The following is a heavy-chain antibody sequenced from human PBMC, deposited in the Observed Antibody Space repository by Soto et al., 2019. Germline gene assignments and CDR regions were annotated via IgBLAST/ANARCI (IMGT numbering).Heavy chain of an antibody. CDR2: ISGSGGST. CDR1: GFTFSSYT. J-gene: IGHJ4*02. CDR3: AKENPSFDD. Sequence: EVQLLESGGGLVQPGGSLRLSCAASGFTFSSYTISWVRQAARKGLEWVSGISGSGGSTYYADSVKGRFTISRDNSKNTLYLHMTSLRAEDTAVYYCAKENPSFDDWGQGTLVTVSS. V-gene: IGHV3-23*01.